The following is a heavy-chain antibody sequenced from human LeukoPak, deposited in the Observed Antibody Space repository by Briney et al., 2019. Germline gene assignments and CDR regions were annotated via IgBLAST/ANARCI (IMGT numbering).Heavy chain of an antibody. V-gene: IGHV4-39*07. CDR3: ARSGFGELSFDY. CDR2: IYYSGST. CDR1: GGSISSSYY. D-gene: IGHD3-10*01. J-gene: IGHJ4*02. Sequence: SETLSLTCTVSGGSISSSYYWGWIRQPPGKGLEWIGSIYYSGSTYYNPSLKSRVTISVDTSKNQFSLKLSSVTAADTAVYYCARSGFGELSFDYWGQGTLVTVSS.